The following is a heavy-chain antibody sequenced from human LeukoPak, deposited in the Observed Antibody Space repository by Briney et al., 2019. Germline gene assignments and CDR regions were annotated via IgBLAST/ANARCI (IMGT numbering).Heavy chain of an antibody. CDR1: GYTFTGYY. Sequence: ASVKVSCKASGYTFTGYYIHWVRQAPGQGLEWMGWINPNSGGTNYAQKFQGWVTMTRDTSISTAYMELTSLRSEDTAVYYCARDGLYCTNGVCSSDIWGQGTLVTVSS. V-gene: IGHV1-2*04. J-gene: IGHJ3*02. CDR3: ARDGLYCTNGVCSSDI. D-gene: IGHD2-8*01. CDR2: INPNSGGT.